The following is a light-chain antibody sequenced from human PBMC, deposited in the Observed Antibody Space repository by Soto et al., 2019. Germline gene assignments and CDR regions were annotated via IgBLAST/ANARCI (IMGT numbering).Light chain of an antibody. J-gene: IGLJ1*01. V-gene: IGLV2-11*01. CDR1: SSDVGGYNY. Sequence: SVLTRPRSVSGSPGEPDNISCTGTSSDVGGYNYVSWYQQHPGKAPKLMIYDVSKRPSGVPDRFSGSKSGNTASLTISGLQAEDEADYYCCSYAGSYVVFGTGTKVTVL. CDR3: CSYAGSYVV. CDR2: DVS.